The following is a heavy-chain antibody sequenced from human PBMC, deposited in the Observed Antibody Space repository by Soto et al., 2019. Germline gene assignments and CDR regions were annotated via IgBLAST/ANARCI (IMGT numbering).Heavy chain of an antibody. CDR2: ISWDGDST. CDR3: AKDPVPRGRAEYFNH. CDR1: GFTFDDYA. Sequence: AGGSLRLSCAASGFTFDDYAMHWVRQAPGKGLEWVSLISWDGDSTYYTDSVKGRFTISRDNSKNSLYLQMNSLRAEDTALYYCAKDPVPRGRAEYFNHWGQGTLVTVSS. D-gene: IGHD2-2*01. J-gene: IGHJ1*01. V-gene: IGHV3-43D*04.